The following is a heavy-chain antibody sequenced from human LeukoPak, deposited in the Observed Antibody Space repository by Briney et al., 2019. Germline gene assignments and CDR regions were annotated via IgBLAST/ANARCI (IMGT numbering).Heavy chain of an antibody. Sequence: GGSLRLSCAAPGFTFSNYWMSWLRQAPGKGLEWVANIRVGGNEKYYVDSVKGRFTISRDNAQNSLYLQLNSLRAEDTAVYYCARDLNGPSFYWGQGTLVTVSS. D-gene: IGHD2-8*01. CDR1: GFTFSNYW. J-gene: IGHJ4*02. V-gene: IGHV3-7*01. CDR2: IRVGGNEK. CDR3: ARDLNGPSFY.